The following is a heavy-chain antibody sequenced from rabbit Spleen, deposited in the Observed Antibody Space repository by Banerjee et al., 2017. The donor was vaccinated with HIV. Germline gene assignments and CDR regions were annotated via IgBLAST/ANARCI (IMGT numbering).Heavy chain of an antibody. J-gene: IGHJ4*01. CDR3: ARDAGRGDYIDGVFNL. CDR1: GFSFSSSDY. CDR2: IVGSSSGFT. Sequence: QSLEESGGDLVKPGASLTLTCTASGFSFSSSDYMCWVRQAPGKGLEWISCIVGSSSGFTYSATWAKGRFTCSKTSSTTVTLQMTSLTVADTATYFCARDAGRGDYIDGVFNLWGQGTLVTV. V-gene: IGHV1S40*01. D-gene: IGHD8-1*01.